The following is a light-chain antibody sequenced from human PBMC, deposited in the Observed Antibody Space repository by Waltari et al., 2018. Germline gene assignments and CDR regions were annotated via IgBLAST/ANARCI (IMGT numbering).Light chain of an antibody. V-gene: IGKV3-11*01. Sequence: DIVLTQSPATLSLSPAEGATLSCRASQSVSSYLAWYQQKPGQAPRLLLYDAPNRATGIPARFSGSGSGTDFTLTISSLEPEDFAVYYCQQRSNWPYTFGQGTKLEIK. CDR2: DAP. J-gene: IGKJ2*01. CDR3: QQRSNWPYT. CDR1: QSVSSY.